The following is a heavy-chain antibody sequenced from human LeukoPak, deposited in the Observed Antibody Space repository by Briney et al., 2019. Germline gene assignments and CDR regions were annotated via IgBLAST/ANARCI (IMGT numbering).Heavy chain of an antibody. CDR2: VSLSGRT. J-gene: IGHJ4*02. CDR1: GGSITSTNW. V-gene: IGHV4-4*02. D-gene: IGHD2-8*01. CDR3: SRENGAFSPFGY. Sequence: PSETLSLTCGVSGGSITSTNWWSWVRQPPGQGLEWIGEVSLSGRTNYNPSLSSRIIMALDTSKNHPSLHLTSVTAADTAVYYCSRENGAFSPFGYWGQGYLVTVLS.